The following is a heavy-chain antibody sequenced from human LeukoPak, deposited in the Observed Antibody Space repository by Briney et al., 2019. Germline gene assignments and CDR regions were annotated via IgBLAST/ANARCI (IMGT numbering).Heavy chain of an antibody. CDR2: INHSGST. J-gene: IGHJ4*02. V-gene: IGHV4-39*07. CDR3: ARCGSVWGSYRHKSFDY. CDR1: GGSISSSSYY. Sequence: PSETLSLTCTVSGGSISSSSYYWGWIRQPPGKGLEWIGEINHSGSTNYNPSLKSRVTISVDTSKNQFSLKLSSVTAADTAVYYCARCGSVWGSYRHKSFDYWGQGTLVTVSS. D-gene: IGHD3-16*02.